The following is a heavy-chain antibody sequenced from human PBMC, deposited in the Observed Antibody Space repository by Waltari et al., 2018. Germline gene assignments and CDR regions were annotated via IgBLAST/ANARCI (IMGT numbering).Heavy chain of an antibody. J-gene: IGHJ4*02. V-gene: IGHV4-38-2*02. Sequence: QVQLQESGPGLVKPSETLSLTCTVSGYSISSGYYWGWIRQPPGKGLEWSGSIYHSGSTYYNPSLKSRVTISVDTSKNQFSLKLSSVTAADTAVYYCARYIAARGDFDYWGQGTLVTVSS. CDR3: ARYIAARGDFDY. CDR2: IYHSGST. D-gene: IGHD6-6*01. CDR1: GYSISSGYY.